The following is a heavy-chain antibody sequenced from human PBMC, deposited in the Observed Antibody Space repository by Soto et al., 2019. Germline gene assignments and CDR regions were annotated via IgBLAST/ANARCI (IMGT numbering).Heavy chain of an antibody. CDR3: ARDPRSIAVAGTFYYHGMDV. Sequence: ASVKVSCKASGYTITSYGIRWVRQAPGQGLEWMGWISAYNGNTNYAQKLQGRVTMTTDTSTSTAYMELKSLRSDDTAVYYCARDPRSIAVAGTFYYHGMDVWGQGTTVTVSS. V-gene: IGHV1-18*01. CDR1: GYTITSYG. J-gene: IGHJ6*02. CDR2: ISAYNGNT. D-gene: IGHD6-19*01.